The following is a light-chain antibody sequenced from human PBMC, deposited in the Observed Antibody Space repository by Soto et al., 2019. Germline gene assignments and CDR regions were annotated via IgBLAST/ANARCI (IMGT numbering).Light chain of an antibody. CDR3: LQFGISPYT. V-gene: IGKV3-20*01. CDR1: QSVSSSY. CDR2: GAS. J-gene: IGKJ2*01. Sequence: EIALTQSPGTLSLSPGERATLSCRASQSVSSSYVAWYQQKPGQTPRLVIYGASTRATGTPDRFSGSGSGTDFTLTISGLDAEDFAVYFCLQFGISPYTFGQGTKLEV.